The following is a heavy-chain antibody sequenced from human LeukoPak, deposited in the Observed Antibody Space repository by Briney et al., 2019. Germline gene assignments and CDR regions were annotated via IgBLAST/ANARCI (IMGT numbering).Heavy chain of an antibody. CDR2: INPSGGST. CDR1: GYTFTSYY. J-gene: IGHJ4*02. D-gene: IGHD3-3*01. V-gene: IGHV1-46*01. Sequence: ASVKVSCKASGYTFTSYYMHWVRQAPGQGLEWMGLINPSGGSTSYAQKFQGRVTMTRDTSTSTVYMELSSLRSEDTAVYYCARLSRDYDFWSGLDYWGQGTLVTVSS. CDR3: ARLSRDYDFWSGLDY.